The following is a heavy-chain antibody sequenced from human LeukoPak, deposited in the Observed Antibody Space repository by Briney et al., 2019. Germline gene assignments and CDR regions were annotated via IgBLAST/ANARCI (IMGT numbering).Heavy chain of an antibody. D-gene: IGHD5-18*01. Sequence: GGSLRLSCAASGFTFSSYWMSWVRQAPGKGLEWVAVISYDGSNKYYADSVKGRFTISRDNSKNTLYLQMNSLRAEDTALYYCAREGRGYSYGELIYYFDYWGQGTLVTVSS. V-gene: IGHV3-30*03. CDR3: AREGRGYSYGELIYYFDY. CDR2: ISYDGSNK. CDR1: GFTFSSYW. J-gene: IGHJ4*02.